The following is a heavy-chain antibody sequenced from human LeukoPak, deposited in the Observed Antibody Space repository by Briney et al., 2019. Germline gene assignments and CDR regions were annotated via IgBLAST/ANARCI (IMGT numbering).Heavy chain of an antibody. CDR2: IYYSGST. CDR1: GGSISSYY. Sequence: MSSETLSLTCTVSGGSISSYYWSWIRQPPGKGLEWIGYIYYSGSTNYNPSLKSRVTISVDTSKNQFSLKLSSVTAADTAVYYRARLRYSGSYFTNWGQGTLVTVSS. D-gene: IGHD1-26*01. CDR3: ARLRYSGSYFTN. J-gene: IGHJ4*02. V-gene: IGHV4-59*08.